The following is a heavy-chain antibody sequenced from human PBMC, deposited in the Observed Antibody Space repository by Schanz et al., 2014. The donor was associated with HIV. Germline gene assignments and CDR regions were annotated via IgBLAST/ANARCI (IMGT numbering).Heavy chain of an antibody. D-gene: IGHD1-1*01. Sequence: QVQLVESGGGVVQPGRSLRLSCAASGFTFSSHGMHWVRQAPGKGLEWVAVIWYDGTDKYYAGSVKGRFTISRDNSQNTMYLQMNRLRAEDTAVYYCARAGAHWTSCFDYWGQGTLVTVSS. J-gene: IGHJ4*02. CDR2: IWYDGTDK. CDR1: GFTFSSHG. V-gene: IGHV3-33*01. CDR3: ARAGAHWTSCFDY.